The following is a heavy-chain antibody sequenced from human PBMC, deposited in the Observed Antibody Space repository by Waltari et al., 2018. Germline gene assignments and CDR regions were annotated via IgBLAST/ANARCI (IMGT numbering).Heavy chain of an antibody. Sequence: QVQLVQSGAEVKKPGASVKVSCKASGYTFTGYYMHWVRQAPGQGLEWMGRINPNSGGTNSAQKFQGRVTMTRDTSISTAYMELSRLRSDDTAVYYCARQEQPWYMDVWGKGTTVTVSS. J-gene: IGHJ6*03. V-gene: IGHV1-2*06. CDR3: ARQEQPWYMDV. D-gene: IGHD6-13*01. CDR1: GYTFTGYY. CDR2: INPNSGGT.